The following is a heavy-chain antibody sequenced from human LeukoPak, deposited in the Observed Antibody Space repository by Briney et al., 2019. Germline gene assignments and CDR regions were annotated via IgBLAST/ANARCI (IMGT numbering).Heavy chain of an antibody. Sequence: PGGSLRLSCAASEFTFSDYYMNWIRQAPGKGLEWVSYISSSGSTIYYADSVKGRFTISRDNAKNSLYLQMNSLRAEDTAVYYCARCITMVRGVIFCYYFDYWGPGTLVTVSS. CDR1: EFTFSDYY. CDR3: ARCITMVRGVIFCYYFDY. J-gene: IGHJ4*02. V-gene: IGHV3-11*04. D-gene: IGHD3-10*01. CDR2: ISSSGSTI.